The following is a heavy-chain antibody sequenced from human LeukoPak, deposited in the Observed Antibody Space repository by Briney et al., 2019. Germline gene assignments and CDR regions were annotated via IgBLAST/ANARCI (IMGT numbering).Heavy chain of an antibody. Sequence: SVKVSCKASGGTFSSYAISWVRQAPGQGLEWMGGIIPIFGTANYAQKFQGRVTITTDESTSTAYMELSSLRSEDTAVYYCARGVLAAAPDYYFDYWGQGTLVTVSS. J-gene: IGHJ4*02. CDR2: IIPIFGTA. D-gene: IGHD6-13*01. CDR1: GGTFSSYA. CDR3: ARGVLAAAPDYYFDY. V-gene: IGHV1-69*05.